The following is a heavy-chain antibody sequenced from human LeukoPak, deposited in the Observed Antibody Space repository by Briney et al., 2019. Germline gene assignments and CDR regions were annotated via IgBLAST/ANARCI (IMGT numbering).Heavy chain of an antibody. CDR2: INSDGSST. CDR1: GFTFSSYW. D-gene: IGHD6-6*01. V-gene: IGHV3-74*01. Sequence: PGGSLRLSCAASGFTFSSYWMHWVRQAPGKGLVWVSRINSDGSSTSYADSVKGRFTISRDNAKNTLYLQMNSLRAEDTAVYYCASGRSSEGDFDYWGQGTLVTVSS. CDR3: ASGRSSEGDFDY. J-gene: IGHJ4*02.